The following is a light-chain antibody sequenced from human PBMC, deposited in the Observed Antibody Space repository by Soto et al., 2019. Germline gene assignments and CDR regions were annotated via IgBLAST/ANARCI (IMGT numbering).Light chain of an antibody. CDR2: SNN. Sequence: VLTQPPSASGTPGQRVFISCSGSSSNIGGTNYAYWYQQLPGAAPKLLMHSNNLRPSGVPERISGSKSGTSASLTISGLRSEDEAVYYCASWDDRLGAVIFGGGTKVTVL. J-gene: IGLJ2*01. CDR1: SSNIGGTNY. CDR3: ASWDDRLGAVI. V-gene: IGLV1-47*02.